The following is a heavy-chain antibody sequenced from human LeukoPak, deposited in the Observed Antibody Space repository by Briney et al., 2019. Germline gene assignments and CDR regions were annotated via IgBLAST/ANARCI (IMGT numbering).Heavy chain of an antibody. J-gene: IGHJ5*01. D-gene: IGHD2-8*02. CDR3: VRDLRIMVVDAFNWGWFDS. Sequence: GASVKVSCKASGFSFTTYHMHWVRQAPGQGLEWMGVINPGSGAPSFAQKLQGRVTLTRDTSTSTVYMELSSLTSEDTAVYYCVRDLRIMVVDAFNWGWFDSWGQGTLVTVSS. V-gene: IGHV1-46*01. CDR2: INPGSGAP. CDR1: GFSFTTYH.